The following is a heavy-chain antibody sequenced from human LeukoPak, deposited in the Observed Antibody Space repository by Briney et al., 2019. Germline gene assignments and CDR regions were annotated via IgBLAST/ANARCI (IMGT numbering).Heavy chain of an antibody. Sequence: SGGSLRLSCAASGFTFSSYAMSWVRQAPGKGLEWVSAISGSGGSTYYADSVKGRFTISRDNSKNTLYLQMNSLRAEDTAVYYCAKRIGELRVPLDYWGQGTLVTVSS. J-gene: IGHJ4*02. CDR3: AKRIGELRVPLDY. V-gene: IGHV3-23*01. CDR1: GFTFSSYA. D-gene: IGHD3-10*01. CDR2: ISGSGGST.